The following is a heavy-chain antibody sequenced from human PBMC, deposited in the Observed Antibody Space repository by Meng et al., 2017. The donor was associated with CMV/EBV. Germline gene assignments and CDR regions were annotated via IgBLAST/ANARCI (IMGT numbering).Heavy chain of an antibody. CDR2: IYSTGGT. CDR3: ARERGDDSGYNFDS. V-gene: IGHV4-4*07. CDR1: GGFFSGFF. Sequence: QVQLKESVPGLVKPSETLSLTCSVSGGFFSGFFWTWIRQPAGKGLEWIGRIYSTGGTNYNPSFESRVTISLDGSNNQFSLKLNSVTAADTAIYYCARERGDDSGYNFDSWGQGTLVTVSS. D-gene: IGHD3-22*01. J-gene: IGHJ4*02.